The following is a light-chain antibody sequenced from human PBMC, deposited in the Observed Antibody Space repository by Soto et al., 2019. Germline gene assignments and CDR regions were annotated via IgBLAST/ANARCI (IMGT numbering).Light chain of an antibody. CDR1: QSVLYSSNNKNY. V-gene: IGKV4-1*01. Sequence: DIVMTQSPDSLAVSLGERATINCKSSQSVLYSSNNKNYLAWYQQQPGQPPKLLIYWASTRESGVPDRFSGSGSGTDFTLTISSLQAEDVAVYYCQQYYNPPRTFGQGTKVEVK. J-gene: IGKJ1*01. CDR3: QQYYNPPRT. CDR2: WAS.